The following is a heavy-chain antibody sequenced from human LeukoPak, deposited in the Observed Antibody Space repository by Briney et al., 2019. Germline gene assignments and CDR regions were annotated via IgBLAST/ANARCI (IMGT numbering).Heavy chain of an antibody. Sequence: GESLKISCKGSGYSFTNHWIGWVRQAPGKGLEWVSSISSGSTYMYYADSVKGRFTISRDNAQNSMYLQMNSLRAEDTAVYYCARGRFDPWGQGTLVTVSS. CDR3: ARGRFDP. V-gene: IGHV3-21*01. J-gene: IGHJ5*02. CDR1: GYSFTNHW. CDR2: ISSGSTYM.